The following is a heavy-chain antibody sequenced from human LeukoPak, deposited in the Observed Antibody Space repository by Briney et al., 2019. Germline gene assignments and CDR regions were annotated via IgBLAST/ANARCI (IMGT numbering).Heavy chain of an antibody. D-gene: IGHD6-13*01. J-gene: IGHJ4*02. CDR1: GYSISSGYY. CDR2: IYHSGST. V-gene: IGHV4-38-2*02. Sequence: SETLSLTCTVSGYSISSGYYWGWIRQPPGKGLEWIGSIYHSGSTYYNPSLKSRVTISVDTSKNQFSLKLSSVTAADMAVYYCAAGSDYWGQGTLVTVSS. CDR3: AAGSDY.